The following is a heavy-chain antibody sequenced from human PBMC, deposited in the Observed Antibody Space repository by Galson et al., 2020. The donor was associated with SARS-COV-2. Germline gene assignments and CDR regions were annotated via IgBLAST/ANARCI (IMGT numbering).Heavy chain of an antibody. CDR1: GYHYG. J-gene: IGHJ5*02. Sequence: ASVKVSCQVSGYHYGISWVRQAPGQGLEWMGWLNVKNKEFEGRITMTTDRSTSTAYLELRSLTPDDTAVYYCARVGESSGAYGDLDLWGQGTLDIVSS. CDR2: LNVKN. CDR3: ARVGESSGAYGDLDL. V-gene: IGHV1-18*01. D-gene: IGHD3-22*01.